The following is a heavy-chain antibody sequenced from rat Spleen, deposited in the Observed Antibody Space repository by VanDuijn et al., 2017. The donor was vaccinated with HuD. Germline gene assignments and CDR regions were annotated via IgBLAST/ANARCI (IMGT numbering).Heavy chain of an antibody. D-gene: IGHD4-3*01. CDR3: ARHSSGYGLMDA. CDR1: GFTFIHYG. J-gene: IGHJ4*01. V-gene: IGHV5-29*01. Sequence: EVQLVESDGGLVQPGRSLKLSCAASGFTFIHYGMAWVRQAPTRGLEWVASIRYDGGSTYYRYSVKGRLTISRDNGKSSLYLQMDSLRSEDTATYYCARHSSGYGLMDAWGQGASVTVSS. CDR2: IRYDGGST.